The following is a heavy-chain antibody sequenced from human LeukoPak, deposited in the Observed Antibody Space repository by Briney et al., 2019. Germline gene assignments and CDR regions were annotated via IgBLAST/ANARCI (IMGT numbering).Heavy chain of an antibody. CDR1: GFSFSNYG. D-gene: IGHD2-15*01. J-gene: IGHJ4*02. CDR3: AKDGGYCSGGSCDFDY. V-gene: IGHV3-33*06. CDR2: IWYDGSNK. Sequence: PGGSLRLSCTASGFSFSNYGFHWVRQAPGKGLDWVAVIWYDGSNKYYADSVKGRFTISRDNSKNTLYLQMNSLRAEDTAVYYCAKDGGYCSGGSCDFDYWGQGTLVTVSS.